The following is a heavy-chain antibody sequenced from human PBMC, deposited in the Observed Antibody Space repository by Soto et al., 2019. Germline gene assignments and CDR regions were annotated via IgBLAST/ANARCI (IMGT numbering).Heavy chain of an antibody. V-gene: IGHV4-61*01. Sequence: SEPQSLTCTVSDGTVSGVSYFWSLFRQPPGKGLEWIGYFYYSGSTKYNPSLKSRVTILEDTSKNQFSLKLNSVTAADTAVYYCAREGRMGTFDYWGQGALVTVS. J-gene: IGHJ4*02. D-gene: IGHD1-1*01. CDR3: AREGRMGTFDY. CDR2: FYYSGST. CDR1: DGTVSGVSYF.